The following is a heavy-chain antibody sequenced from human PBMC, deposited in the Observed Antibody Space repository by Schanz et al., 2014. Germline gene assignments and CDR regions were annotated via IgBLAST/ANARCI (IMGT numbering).Heavy chain of an antibody. CDR2: IRYDGSNK. D-gene: IGHD2-2*01. Sequence: QVQLVESGGGVVQPGGSLRLSCAASGFTFSSYGMHWVRQAPGKGLEWVAFIRYDGSNKYYADSVKGRFTISRDNSKNTLYLQMNSLRAEDTAVYYCAKVLGYCSSTSCLRYGMDVWGQGTTVIVSS. J-gene: IGHJ6*02. CDR3: AKVLGYCSSTSCLRYGMDV. V-gene: IGHV3-30*02. CDR1: GFTFSSYG.